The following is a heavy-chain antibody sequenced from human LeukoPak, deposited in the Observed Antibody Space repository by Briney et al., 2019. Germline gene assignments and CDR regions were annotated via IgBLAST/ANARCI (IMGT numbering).Heavy chain of an antibody. CDR1: GFTFSNYW. CDR2: IKSDGRST. J-gene: IGHJ3*02. D-gene: IGHD6-13*01. CDR3: AKYSTSWHAYDI. V-gene: IGHV3-74*01. Sequence: GGSLRLSCAASGFTFSNYWMHWVRQVPGKGLVWVSRIKSDGRSTHYADSVKGRFTISRDNAKNTLYLQMNSLRAEDTAVYYCAKYSTSWHAYDIWGQGTMATVSS.